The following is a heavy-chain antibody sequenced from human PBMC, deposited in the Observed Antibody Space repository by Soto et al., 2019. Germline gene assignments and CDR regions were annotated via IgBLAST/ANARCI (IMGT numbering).Heavy chain of an antibody. D-gene: IGHD4-17*01. CDR2: IGGSGGST. V-gene: IGHV3-23*01. J-gene: IGHJ6*02. Sequence: GVLRLSCAASGFTFSSYAMSWVRHAPGKGLEWVSAIGGSGGSTYYADSVKGRFTISRDNSKDTLYLQMNSLRAEDTAVYYCAKAHRPLSGDPRPYDYYGMDVWGQGTTVTVSS. CDR1: GFTFSSYA. CDR3: AKAHRPLSGDPRPYDYYGMDV.